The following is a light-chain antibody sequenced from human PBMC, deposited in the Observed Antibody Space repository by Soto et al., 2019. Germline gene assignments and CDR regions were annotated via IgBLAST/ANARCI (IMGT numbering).Light chain of an antibody. CDR3: QHCQHYGDTWPLT. CDR2: DAS. J-gene: IGKJ4*01. Sequence: EIVLTQSPGTLSLSPGERATLSCRASQSVSNNYLAWYQQKPGQAPRLLIYDASSRATGVPDRVSGSGSGTDFTLTISRLEPEEFAVYYGQHCQHYGDTWPLTFGRGTKVE. CDR1: QSVSNNY. V-gene: IGKV3-20*01.